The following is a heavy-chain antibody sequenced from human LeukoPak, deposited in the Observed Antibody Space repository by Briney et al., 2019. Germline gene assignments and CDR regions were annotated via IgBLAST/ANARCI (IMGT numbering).Heavy chain of an antibody. CDR2: ISAYNGNT. CDR1: GYTFTSYG. CDR3: AGDKTTVTTFYYGMDV. J-gene: IGHJ6*02. V-gene: IGHV1-18*01. D-gene: IGHD4-17*01. Sequence: ASVKVSCKASGYTFTSYGISWVRQAPGQGLEWMGWISAYNGNTNHAQKLQGRVTMTTDTSTSTAYMELRSLRSDDTAVYYCAGDKTTVTTFYYGMDVWGQGTTVTVSS.